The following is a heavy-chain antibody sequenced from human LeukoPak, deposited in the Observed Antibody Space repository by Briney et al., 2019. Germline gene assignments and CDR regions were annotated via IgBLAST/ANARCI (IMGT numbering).Heavy chain of an antibody. Sequence: GGSLRLSCAASGFTFDDYTMHWVRHAPGKSLEWVTLISWDGGSTFYADSVKGRFTISRDNSKNSLFLQMNSLRTDDTAFYYCAKGGYSTSSPPDYWGQGTLVTVSS. V-gene: IGHV3-43*01. CDR2: ISWDGGST. J-gene: IGHJ4*02. D-gene: IGHD6-6*01. CDR1: GFTFDDYT. CDR3: AKGGYSTSSPPDY.